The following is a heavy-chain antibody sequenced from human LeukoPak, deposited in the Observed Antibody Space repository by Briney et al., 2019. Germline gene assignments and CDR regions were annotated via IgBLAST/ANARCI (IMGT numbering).Heavy chain of an antibody. CDR2: IYYSGST. CDR1: GGSISSYY. Sequence: KASETLSLTCTVSGGSISSYYWSWIRQPPGKGLEWIGYIYYSGSTNYNPSLKSRVTISVDTSKNQFSLKLSSVTAADTAVYYCARLGYRGYFDYWGQGTLVTVSS. V-gene: IGHV4-59*08. CDR3: ARLGYRGYFDY. D-gene: IGHD5-12*01. J-gene: IGHJ4*02.